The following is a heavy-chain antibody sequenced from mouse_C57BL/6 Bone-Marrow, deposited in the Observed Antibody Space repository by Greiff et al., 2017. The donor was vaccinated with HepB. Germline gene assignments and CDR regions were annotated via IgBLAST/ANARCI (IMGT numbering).Heavy chain of an antibody. J-gene: IGHJ1*03. CDR2: ISSGGSYT. D-gene: IGHD1-1*01. Sequence: DVMLVESGGDLVKPGGSLKLSCAASGFTFSSYGMSWVRQTPDKRLEWVATISSGGSYTYYPDSVKGRFTISRDNAKNTLYLQMSSLKSEDTAMYYCARHLSTTVWYFDVWGTGTTVTVSS. CDR3: ARHLSTTVWYFDV. CDR1: GFTFSSYG. V-gene: IGHV5-6*02.